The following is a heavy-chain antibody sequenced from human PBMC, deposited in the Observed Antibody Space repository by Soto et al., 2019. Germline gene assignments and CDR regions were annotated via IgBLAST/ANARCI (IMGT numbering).Heavy chain of an antibody. CDR1: GFTFSSYG. D-gene: IGHD2-21*02. J-gene: IGHJ6*02. CDR2: ISYDGSNK. CDR3: VRDSLHYYDYYGMDV. Sequence: QVQLVESGGGVVQPGRSLRLSCAASGFTFSSYGMHWVRQAPGQGLAWVAVISYDGSNKYYADSVKGRFTISRDNSKNTLYLQMNSLRAEDTAVYYCVRDSLHYYDYYGMDVWGQGTTVTVSS. V-gene: IGHV3-30*03.